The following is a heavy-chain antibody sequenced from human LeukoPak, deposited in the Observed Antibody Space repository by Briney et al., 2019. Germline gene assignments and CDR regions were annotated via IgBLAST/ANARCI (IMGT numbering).Heavy chain of an antibody. CDR3: ARALGYCTSTSCSLNWFDP. D-gene: IGHD2-2*01. V-gene: IGHV4-34*01. CDR2: INNSGST. Sequence: PSETLSLTCAVDGGSFSGYYWSWIRQPSGKGLEWIWEINNSGSTNYNPSLKSRVTISVDTSKNQFSLKLSSVTAADTAVYYCARALGYCTSTSCSLNWFDPWGQGTLVTVSS. CDR1: GGSFSGYY. J-gene: IGHJ5*02.